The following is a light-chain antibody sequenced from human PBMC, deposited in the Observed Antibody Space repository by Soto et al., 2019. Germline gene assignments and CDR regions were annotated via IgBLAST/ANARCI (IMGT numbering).Light chain of an antibody. CDR2: DAS. Sequence: EIVLTQSPDTLSLSPGERAIFSCRTSQSIGSTLAWYQHKPGQAPRLLIYDASKRATGIPARFSGSGSGTDFTLTISSLEPEDFAVYFGQQRSKWPVTFGPGTTVDIK. CDR3: QQRSKWPVT. V-gene: IGKV3-11*01. CDR1: QSIGST. J-gene: IGKJ3*01.